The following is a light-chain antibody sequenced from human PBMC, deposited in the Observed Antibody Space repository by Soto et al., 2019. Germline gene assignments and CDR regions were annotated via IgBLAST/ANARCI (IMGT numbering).Light chain of an antibody. Sequence: DIQMTQSPSFLSASVGARVTITCQASQDITNFLNWYRQTPGKAPNLLIYDASNLETGVPLRFSGSGSWSDFTFTISSLQPEDVATYYCQQYNSLPLTFGGGTKVEIK. CDR1: QDITNF. CDR3: QQYNSLPLT. J-gene: IGKJ4*01. V-gene: IGKV1-33*01. CDR2: DAS.